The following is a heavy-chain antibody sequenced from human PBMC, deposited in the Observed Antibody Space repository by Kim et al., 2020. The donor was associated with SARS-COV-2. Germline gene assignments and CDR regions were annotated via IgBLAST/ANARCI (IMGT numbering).Heavy chain of an antibody. Sequence: SETLSLTCTVSGGSISYYYWSWIRQPPGKGLEWIGYVFDSGSTKYNPSLKSRVTISLDTSKKQFSLQLTSVTAADTAVYYCARGKYYYDGSGNPRFWYFVIWGRGPLVTLSS. CDR2: VFDSGST. CDR1: GGSISYYY. J-gene: IGHJ2*01. V-gene: IGHV4-59*01. D-gene: IGHD3-22*01. CDR3: ARGKYYYDGSGNPRFWYFVI.